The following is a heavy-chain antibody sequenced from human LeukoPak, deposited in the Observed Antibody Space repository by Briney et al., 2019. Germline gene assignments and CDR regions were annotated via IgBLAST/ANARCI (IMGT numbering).Heavy chain of an antibody. CDR3: AKDLKWELPSSANY. V-gene: IGHV3-23*01. D-gene: IGHD1-26*01. J-gene: IGHJ4*02. CDR2: ISGSGGST. CDR1: GFTFSSYA. Sequence: GGSLRLPCAASGFTFSSYAMSWVRQAPGKGLEWVSAISGSGGSTYYADSVKGRFTISRDNSKNTLYLQMNSLRAEDTAVYYCAKDLKWELPSSANYWGQGTLVTVSS.